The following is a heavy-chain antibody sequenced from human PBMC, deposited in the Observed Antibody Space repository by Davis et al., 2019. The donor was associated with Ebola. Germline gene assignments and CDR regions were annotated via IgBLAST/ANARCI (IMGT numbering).Heavy chain of an antibody. CDR3: ARDYLSHTIASMGSVGGDY. D-gene: IGHD2-21*01. V-gene: IGHV1-46*01. J-gene: IGHJ4*02. CDR2: INPSGGST. CDR1: GYTFTSYY. Sequence: ASVKVSCRASGYTFTSYYMHWVRQAPGQGLEWMGIINPSGGSTSYAQKFQGRVTMTRDTSTSTVYMELSSLRSEDTAVYYCARDYLSHTIASMGSVGGDYWGQGTLVTVSS.